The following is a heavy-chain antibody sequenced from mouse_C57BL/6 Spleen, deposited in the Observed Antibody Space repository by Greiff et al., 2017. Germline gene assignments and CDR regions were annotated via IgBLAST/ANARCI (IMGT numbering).Heavy chain of an antibody. CDR3: ARIGCHGSSAYYAMDY. J-gene: IGHJ4*01. CDR1: GYTFTSYW. CDR2: IHPNSGST. Sequence: QVQLQQPGAELVKPGASVKLSCKASGYTFTSYWMHWVKQRPGQGLEWIGMIHPNSGSTNYNEKFKSKATLTVDKSSSTAYMQLSSLTSEDSAVYYCARIGCHGSSAYYAMDYWGQGTSVTVSS. V-gene: IGHV1-64*01. D-gene: IGHD1-1*01.